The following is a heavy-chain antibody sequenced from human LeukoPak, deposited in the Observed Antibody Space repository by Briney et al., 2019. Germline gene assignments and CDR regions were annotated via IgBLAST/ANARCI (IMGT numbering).Heavy chain of an antibody. D-gene: IGHD6-19*01. J-gene: IGHJ3*02. Sequence: GGSLRLSCAASGFTFSSYSMNWVRQAPGKGLEWVSSISSSSSYIYYADSVKGRYTISRDNAKNSLYLQMNSLRAEDTAVYYCARDPYSSGWYGDEIDIWGQGTMVTVSS. CDR3: ARDPYSSGWYGDEIDI. CDR2: ISSSSSYI. CDR1: GFTFSSYS. V-gene: IGHV3-21*01.